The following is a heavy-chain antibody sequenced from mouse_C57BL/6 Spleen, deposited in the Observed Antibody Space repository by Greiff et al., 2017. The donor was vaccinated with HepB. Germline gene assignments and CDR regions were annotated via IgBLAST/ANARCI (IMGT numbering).Heavy chain of an antibody. CDR2: IRLKSDNYAT. CDR3: TALYYGSRDYAMDY. V-gene: IGHV6-3*01. Sequence: EVKLMESGGGLVQPGGSMKLSCVASGFTFSNYWMNWVRQSPEKGLEWVAQIRLKSDNYATHYAESVKGRFTISRDDSKSSVYLQMNNLRAEDTGIYYCTALYYGSRDYAMDYWGQGTSVTVSS. J-gene: IGHJ4*01. CDR1: GFTFSNYW. D-gene: IGHD1-1*01.